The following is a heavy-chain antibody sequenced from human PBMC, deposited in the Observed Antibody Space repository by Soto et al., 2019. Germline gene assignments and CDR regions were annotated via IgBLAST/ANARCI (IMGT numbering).Heavy chain of an antibody. CDR3: AREPATAKPEGVDF. CDR1: GYTFTGYY. D-gene: IGHD1-1*01. V-gene: IGHV1-2*02. J-gene: IGHJ4*02. Sequence: QVQLVQSGAEVKKSGASVKVSCKASGYTFTGYYIHWVRQAPGQGFEWMGEISPNSGGTKYAQKFQGRVTMTRDTSITTVYMELSRLRSGDTAVYYCAREPATAKPEGVDFWGQGTLVTVSS. CDR2: ISPNSGGT.